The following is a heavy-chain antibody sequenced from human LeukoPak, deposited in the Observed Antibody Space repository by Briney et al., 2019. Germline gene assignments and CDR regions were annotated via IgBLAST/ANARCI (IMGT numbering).Heavy chain of an antibody. CDR3: ARAPAKWLRYVYFDY. CDR2: IIPIFGTA. Sequence: GASVKVSCKASGGTFSSYAISWVRQAPGQGLEWMGGIIPIFGTASYAQKFQGRVTITADESTSTAYMELSSLRSEDTAVYYCARAPAKWLRYVYFDYWGQGTLVTVSS. J-gene: IGHJ4*02. CDR1: GGTFSSYA. D-gene: IGHD5-12*01. V-gene: IGHV1-69*13.